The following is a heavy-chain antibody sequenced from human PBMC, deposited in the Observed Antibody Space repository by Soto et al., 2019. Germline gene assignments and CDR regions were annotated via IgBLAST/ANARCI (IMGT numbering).Heavy chain of an antibody. CDR1: GFTFSNYA. CDR2: ISGYDDRT. V-gene: IGHV3-23*01. CDR3: TLYDYIWASYTSLDY. D-gene: IGHD3-16*01. J-gene: IGHJ4*02. Sequence: LRLSCAASGFTFSNYAMNWVRQAPGKGPEWVSSISGYDDRTYFSDSVKGRFTVSRDNSKNTLSLQMNSLRAEDTALYYCTLYDYIWASYTSLDYWGQGTLVTVS.